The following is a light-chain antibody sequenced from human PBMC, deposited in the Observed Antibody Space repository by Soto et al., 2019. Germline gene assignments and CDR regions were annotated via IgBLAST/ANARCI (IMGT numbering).Light chain of an antibody. CDR3: QQANSFPIP. V-gene: IGKV1D-12*01. Sequence: DIQMTQSPSSVSASVGDRVTITCRASQCISSWLAWFQQKPGKAPKLLIYAASSLQSGVPSRFSGRGSGTDFTLTITTLQPEDFATYYCQQANSFPIPFGQGTRLEIK. CDR1: QCISSW. CDR2: AAS. J-gene: IGKJ5*01.